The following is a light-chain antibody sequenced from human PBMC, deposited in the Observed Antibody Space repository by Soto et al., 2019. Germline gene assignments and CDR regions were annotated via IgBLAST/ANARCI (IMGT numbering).Light chain of an antibody. CDR3: QQRSNWPIT. J-gene: IGKJ5*01. CDR2: DAS. Sequence: EIVLTQSPATLSLSPGERATLSCRASQSVSSYLAWYQQKPGQAPRLLIYDASNRATGIPARFSGSGSGTDFTLTISSLEPEDFAVYYCQQRSNWPITFGQETRLE. CDR1: QSVSSY. V-gene: IGKV3-11*01.